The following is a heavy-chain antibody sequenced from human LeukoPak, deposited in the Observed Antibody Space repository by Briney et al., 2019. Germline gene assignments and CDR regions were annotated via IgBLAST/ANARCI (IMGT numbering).Heavy chain of an antibody. V-gene: IGHV3-23*01. CDR2: ISNNGGYT. CDR1: GFTFSSSA. D-gene: IGHD2-15*01. Sequence: GGSLRLSCAASGFTFSSSAMSWVRQAPGKGLEWVSAISNNGGYTYYADSVQGRFTISRDNSKSTLCLQMDSLRAEDTAVYYCAKQLGYCSDGSCYFPYWGQGTLAIVSS. CDR3: AKQLGYCSDGSCYFPY. J-gene: IGHJ4*02.